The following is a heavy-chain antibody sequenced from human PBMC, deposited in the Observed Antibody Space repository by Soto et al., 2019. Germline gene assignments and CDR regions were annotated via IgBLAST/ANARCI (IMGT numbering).Heavy chain of an antibody. CDR1: GGSISSSSYY. J-gene: IGHJ3*02. V-gene: IGHV4-39*01. Sequence: HLQLQESVPGLVKPSEPLSLTCTVSGGSISSSSYYWGCIRQPPGKGLAWIGSIYYSGSTYYSPSLKTRVTISVDTPKHKFSLKLRSVTAADTAVYYCARLNRDRVAFDIWGQGTMVTVSS. CDR3: ARLNRDRVAFDI. CDR2: IYYSGST. D-gene: IGHD3-22*01.